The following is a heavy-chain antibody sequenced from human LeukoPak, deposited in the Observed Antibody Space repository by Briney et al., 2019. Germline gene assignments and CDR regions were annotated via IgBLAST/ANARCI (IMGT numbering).Heavy chain of an antibody. CDR2: IYYSGSA. J-gene: IGHJ4*02. CDR3: ARYWGPYDNSGAYFDY. V-gene: IGHV4-39*01. D-gene: IGHD3-22*01. Sequence: SETLSLTCTVSGDSISSSSYYWVWLRQPPGKGLEWIATIYYSGSAYYNPSLKSRVTISVDTSKNQFSLKLSSVTAADTAMYYCARYWGPYDNSGAYFDYWGQGTLVTVSS. CDR1: GDSISSSSYY.